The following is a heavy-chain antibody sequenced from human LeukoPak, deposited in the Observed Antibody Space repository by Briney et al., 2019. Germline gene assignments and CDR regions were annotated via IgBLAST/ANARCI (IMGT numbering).Heavy chain of an antibody. D-gene: IGHD3-10*01. CDR2: INPSGGST. V-gene: IGHV1-46*01. CDR1: GYTFTSYY. J-gene: IGHJ6*03. CDR3: ARDPGYYGSGSYHYYYYYMDV. Sequence: ASVKVSCKASGYTFTSYYMHWVRQAPGQGLEWMGIINPSGGSTSYAQKFQGRVTMTRDMSTSTVYMELSSLRSEDTAVYYGARDPGYYGSGSYHYYYYYMDVWGKGTTVTVSS.